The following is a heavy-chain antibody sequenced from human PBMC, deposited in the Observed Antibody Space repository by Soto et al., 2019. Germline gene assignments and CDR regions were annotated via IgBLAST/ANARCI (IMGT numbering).Heavy chain of an antibody. D-gene: IGHD5-18*01. J-gene: IGHJ4*02. CDR3: ASHRGDTYGPYDY. CDR2: IFHSGNT. Sequence: QVQLQESGPGLVKPSGTLSLTCDVSGGSISSGNWWSWVRLPPGKGLEWIGEIFHSGNTNDNPSLKSRVTISVDKSKNQLSLKLSSVTAADTAVYYCASHRGDTYGPYDYWGRGTLVTVSS. CDR1: GGSISSGNW. V-gene: IGHV4-4*02.